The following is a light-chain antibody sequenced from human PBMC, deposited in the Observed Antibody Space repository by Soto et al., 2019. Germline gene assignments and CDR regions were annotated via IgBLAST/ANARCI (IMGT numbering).Light chain of an antibody. V-gene: IGLV1-40*01. CDR3: RSYDSSLSSVV. J-gene: IGLJ2*01. CDR1: SSNIGAGYD. Sequence: QSVLTQPPSVSGAPGQRVTISCTGSSSNIGAGYDVHWYQQLPGTAPKLLIYGSSNRPSGVPDRFSGSKSGTSASLAITGLQAEDEADYYCRSYDSSLSSVVFGGGTKVTVL. CDR2: GSS.